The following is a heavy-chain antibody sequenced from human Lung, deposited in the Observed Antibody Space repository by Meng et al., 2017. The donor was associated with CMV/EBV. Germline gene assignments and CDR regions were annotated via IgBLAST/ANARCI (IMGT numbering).Heavy chain of an antibody. Sequence: GGSLRLSCAASGFTVSSNYMSWVRQAPGKGLEWVSVIYSGGSTYYADSVKGRFTISRDNSKNTLYLQMNSLRAEDTAVYYCARSSDSSGYLSFQHWGQGTLVIFSS. CDR2: IYSGGST. D-gene: IGHD3-22*01. CDR3: ARSSDSSGYLSFQH. CDR1: GFTVSSNY. V-gene: IGHV3-53*01. J-gene: IGHJ1*01.